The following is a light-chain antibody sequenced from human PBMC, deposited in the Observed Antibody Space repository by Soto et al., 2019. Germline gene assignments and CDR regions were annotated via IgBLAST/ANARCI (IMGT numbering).Light chain of an antibody. CDR2: GAS. J-gene: IGKJ4*01. CDR3: PQYGSSPPT. Sequence: EIVLTQSPGTLSLSPGERATLSCRASQSVSKNFLAWYQQKPGQAPRLLISGASNRATGIPDRFSGSGSGTGFSLTIDRLEPEELAVYFCPQYGSSPPTFGGGTKVAIK. CDR1: QSVSKNF. V-gene: IGKV3-20*01.